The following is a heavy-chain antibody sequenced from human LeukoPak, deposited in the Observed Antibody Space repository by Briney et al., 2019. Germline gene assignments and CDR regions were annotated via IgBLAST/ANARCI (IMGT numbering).Heavy chain of an antibody. J-gene: IGHJ5*02. Sequence: GRSLRLSCAASGFTFSSYGMHWVRQAPGKGLEWVAVISYDGSNKYYADSVKGRFTISRDNSKNTLYLQMNSLRAEDTAVYYCARARLYSSDVPGWFDPWGRGILVTVSS. D-gene: IGHD6-19*01. CDR2: ISYDGSNK. CDR1: GFTFSSYG. V-gene: IGHV3-30*03. CDR3: ARARLYSSDVPGWFDP.